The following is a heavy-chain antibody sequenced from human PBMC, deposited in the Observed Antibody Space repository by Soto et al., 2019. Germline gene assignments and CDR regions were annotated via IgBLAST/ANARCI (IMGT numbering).Heavy chain of an antibody. D-gene: IGHD3-16*01. V-gene: IGHV3-30*18. Sequence: QVQLVESGGGVVQPGRSLRLSCAASGFTFSSYGMHWVRQAPGKGLEWVAVISYDGSNKYYADSVKGRFTISRDNSKNTLYLQMNSLRAEDTAVYYCANGGSSDYWGQGTLVTVSS. CDR2: ISYDGSNK. CDR1: GFTFSSYG. J-gene: IGHJ4*02. CDR3: ANGGSSDY.